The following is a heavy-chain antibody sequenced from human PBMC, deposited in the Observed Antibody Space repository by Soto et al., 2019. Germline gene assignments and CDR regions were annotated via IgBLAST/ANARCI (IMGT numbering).Heavy chain of an antibody. CDR2: ITPFNGNT. CDR3: ASGRYDASGYFDY. CDR1: GNTFTYVY. Sequence: SVKVSCKGSGNTFTYVYLHGVRQAPGQALEWMGWITPFNGNTKYAQKFQDRVTFTVDTSLNTAYMELSSLRSDDTAMFYCASGRYDASGYFDYWGQGTLVTVS. J-gene: IGHJ4*02. V-gene: IGHV1-45*02. D-gene: IGHD3-22*01.